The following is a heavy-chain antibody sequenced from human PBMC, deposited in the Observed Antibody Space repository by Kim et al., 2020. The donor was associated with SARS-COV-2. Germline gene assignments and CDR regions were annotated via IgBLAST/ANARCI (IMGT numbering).Heavy chain of an antibody. J-gene: IGHJ6*02. CDR3: ARLPPTDGMDV. V-gene: IGHV4-39*01. CDR1: GGSISSSSYY. CDR2: IYYSGST. Sequence: SETLSLTCTVSGGSISSSSYYWGWIRQPPGQGLEWIGSIYYSGSTYYNPSLKSRVTISVDTSKNQFSLKLSSVTAADTAVYYCARLPPTDGMDVWGQGTTVTVSS.